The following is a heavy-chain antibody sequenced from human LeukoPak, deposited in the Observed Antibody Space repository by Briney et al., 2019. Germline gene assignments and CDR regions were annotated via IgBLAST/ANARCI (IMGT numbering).Heavy chain of an antibody. CDR2: ICYSGST. V-gene: IGHV4-39*01. CDR1: GGSISSSSYC. CDR3: ARVTVTTGYWYFDL. J-gene: IGHJ2*01. Sequence: PSETLSLTCTVSGGSISSSSYCWGWIRQPPGKGLEWVGSICYSGSTYYNPSLRSRVTISVDTSKNQFSLKLSSVSAADTAVYYCARVTVTTGYWYFDLWGRGTLVTVSS. D-gene: IGHD4-11*01.